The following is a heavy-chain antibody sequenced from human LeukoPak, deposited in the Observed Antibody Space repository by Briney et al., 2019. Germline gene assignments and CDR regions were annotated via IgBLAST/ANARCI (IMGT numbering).Heavy chain of an antibody. CDR3: ARDSSSWPENWFDP. D-gene: IGHD6-13*01. Sequence: GGSLRLSCAASGFTFSSYEMNWVRQAPGKGLEWVSYISSSGSTIYYADSVKGRFTISRDNAKNSLYLQMNSLRAEDTAVYYCARDSSSWPENWFDPWGQGTLVTVSS. V-gene: IGHV3-48*03. J-gene: IGHJ5*02. CDR1: GFTFSSYE. CDR2: ISSSGSTI.